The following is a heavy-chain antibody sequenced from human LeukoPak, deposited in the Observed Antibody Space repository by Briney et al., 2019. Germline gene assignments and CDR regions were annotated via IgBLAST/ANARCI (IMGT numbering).Heavy chain of an antibody. V-gene: IGHV3-21*01. Sequence: PGGSLRLSCAPSGFTFSSYSMNWVRQAPGKGLEWVSSISSSSSYIYYADSVKGRFTISRDNAKNSLYLQMNSLRAEDTAVYYCARDYSSSWYDYFDYWGQGTLVTVSS. CDR2: ISSSSSYI. D-gene: IGHD6-13*01. J-gene: IGHJ4*02. CDR1: GFTFSSYS. CDR3: ARDYSSSWYDYFDY.